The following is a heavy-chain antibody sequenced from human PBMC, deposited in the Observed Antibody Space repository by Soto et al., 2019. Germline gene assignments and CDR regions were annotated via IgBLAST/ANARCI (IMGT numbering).Heavy chain of an antibody. CDR3: ARDRVEVTTLLDDYYGMDV. Sequence: PSETLSLTCTVSGASFSSHYWTWIRQPAGKGLEWIGYVHHSGNAKYNPSLRSRVTLSMDTSKNQFSLKLSSVTAADTAIYYCARDRVEVTTLLDDYYGMDVWGQGTPVTVSS. CDR2: VHHSGNA. J-gene: IGHJ6*02. D-gene: IGHD4-17*01. CDR1: GASFSSHY. V-gene: IGHV4-59*11.